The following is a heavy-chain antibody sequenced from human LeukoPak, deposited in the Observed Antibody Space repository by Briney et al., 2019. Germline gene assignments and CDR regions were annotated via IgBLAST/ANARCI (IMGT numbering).Heavy chain of an antibody. V-gene: IGHV4-59*01. CDR2: IYYSGST. CDR1: GGSMTNYD. CDR3: ARGVPYGPSYEFFDY. J-gene: IGHJ4*02. D-gene: IGHD3-10*01. Sequence: ASETLSLTCTVSGGSMTNYDWSWLRQPPGKGVEGIGYIYYSGSTNYNPSLKRRVTISLHTSKTQFSLKLNSVTAADTAVYYCARGVPYGPSYEFFDYWGQGTLVTVSS.